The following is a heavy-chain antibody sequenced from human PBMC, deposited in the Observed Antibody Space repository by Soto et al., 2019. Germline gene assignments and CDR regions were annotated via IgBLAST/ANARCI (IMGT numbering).Heavy chain of an antibody. CDR3: TRDPYGGSRYYFDS. V-gene: IGHV3-33*01. CDR2: IWYDGSNK. D-gene: IGHD1-26*01. CDR1: GFSFSNYA. J-gene: IGHJ4*02. Sequence: PGGSLRLSCAASGFSFSNYATHWVRQAPGKGLEWVAVIWYDGSNKYYADSVKGRFTISKDNSQTTVYLQMNSLRAEDSAVYYCTRDPYGGSRYYFDSWGRGTLVTVSS.